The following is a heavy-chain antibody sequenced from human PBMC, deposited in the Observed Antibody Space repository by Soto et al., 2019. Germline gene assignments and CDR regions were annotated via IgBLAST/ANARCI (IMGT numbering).Heavy chain of an antibody. V-gene: IGHV3-23*01. Sequence: GGSLRLSCAASGFIFGSYGMSWVRQAPGKGLEWVSGISGSSESIYYADSVKGRFTISRDNSQNTLYLQMNSLRADDTAVYHCAKGHGYNYGGSGGQNAVWGQGTLVTVSS. J-gene: IGHJ4*02. CDR2: ISGSSESI. D-gene: IGHD5-12*01. CDR3: AKGHGYNYGGSGGQNAV. CDR1: GFIFGSYG.